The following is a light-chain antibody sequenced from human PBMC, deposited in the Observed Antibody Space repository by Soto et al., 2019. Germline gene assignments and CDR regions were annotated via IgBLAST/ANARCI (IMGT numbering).Light chain of an antibody. V-gene: IGKV3-15*01. CDR2: SAS. Sequence: EVVLTQSPATLSVSPGERATLSCRASQIISSSHLAWYQQKPGQAPRLLIYSASIKLPTVPARFSGSGSGTEFTLTISSLQSEDFAVYYCQQSENWPYTFGPGTKVDIK. CDR3: QQSENWPYT. J-gene: IGKJ2*01. CDR1: QIISSSH.